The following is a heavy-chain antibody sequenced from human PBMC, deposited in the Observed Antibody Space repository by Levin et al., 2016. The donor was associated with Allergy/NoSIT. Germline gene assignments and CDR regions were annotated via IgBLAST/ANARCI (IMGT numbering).Heavy chain of an antibody. Sequence: GESLKISCAASGFTFSSYAMHWVRQAPGKGLEWVAVISYDGSNKYYADSVKGRFTISRDNSKNTLYLQMNSLRAEDTAVYYCASSRSRYYYDSSGLMAPWYFDLWGRGTLVTVSS. CDR3: ASSRSRYYYDSSGLMAPWYFDL. D-gene: IGHD3-22*01. CDR1: GFTFSSYA. V-gene: IGHV3-30-3*01. J-gene: IGHJ2*01. CDR2: ISYDGSNK.